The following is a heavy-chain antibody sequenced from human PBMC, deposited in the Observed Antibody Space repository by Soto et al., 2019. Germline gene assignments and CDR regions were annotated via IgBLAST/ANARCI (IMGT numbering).Heavy chain of an antibody. V-gene: IGHV4-61*03. CDR3: ARDLVAIGGRVYAFDL. Sequence: QVQLQESGPGLVRPSETLSLTCTVAGDSVSSGSHHWNWMRQAPGKGLEWIGSIYFTGRTNHNPSLKSRVTISVDTSKNHLSLNLTSVTAADTAVYYCARDLVAIGGRVYAFDLWGQGTMVTVSS. D-gene: IGHD2-21*01. CDR1: GDSVSSGSHH. J-gene: IGHJ3*01. CDR2: IYFTGRT.